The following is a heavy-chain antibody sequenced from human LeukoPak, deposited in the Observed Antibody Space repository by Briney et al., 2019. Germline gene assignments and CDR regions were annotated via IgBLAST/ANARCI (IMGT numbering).Heavy chain of an antibody. CDR1: GYTFTGYY. J-gene: IGHJ5*02. D-gene: IGHD3-10*01. V-gene: IGHV1-2*02. CDR2: VNPNSGGT. CDR3: ARDSPYGSGSNYNFPIHNWFDP. Sequence: ASVKVSCEASGYTFTGYYMHWVRQAPGQGLEWMGWVNPNSGGTNYAQKFQGRIKMTRDTSISTAYMELSRMRSDDTAVYYCARDSPYGSGSNYNFPIHNWFDPWGQGTLVTVSS.